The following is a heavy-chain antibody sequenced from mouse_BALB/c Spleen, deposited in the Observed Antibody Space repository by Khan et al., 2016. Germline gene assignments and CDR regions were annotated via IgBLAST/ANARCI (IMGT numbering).Heavy chain of an antibody. J-gene: IGHJ2*01. V-gene: IGHV1-4*01. CDR2: VIPSNAYT. CDR3: AREGGLLGYFDY. CDR1: GYTFTSYT. D-gene: IGHD2-3*01. Sequence: QVQLQQSGAELARPGASVRMSCKASGYTFTSYTMHWVKQGPGQGLEWIGYVIPSNAYTNYNQKFKDKATLTADNSYRKAYMQLSSLTSEDSAVYYCAREGGLLGYFDYWGQGTTLTVSS.